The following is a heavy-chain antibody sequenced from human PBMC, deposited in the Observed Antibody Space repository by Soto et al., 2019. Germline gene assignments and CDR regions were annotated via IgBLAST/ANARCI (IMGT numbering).Heavy chain of an antibody. Sequence: SLTCTVSGGSISSSSYYWGWIRQPPGKGLEWIGSIYYSGSTYYNPSLKSRVTISVDTSKNQFSLKLSSVTAADTAVYYCASSNYYGSGSYYGPPYYYYGMDVWGQGTTVTV. V-gene: IGHV4-39*01. CDR1: GGSISSSSYY. D-gene: IGHD3-10*01. CDR2: IYYSGST. CDR3: ASSNYYGSGSYYGPPYYYYGMDV. J-gene: IGHJ6*02.